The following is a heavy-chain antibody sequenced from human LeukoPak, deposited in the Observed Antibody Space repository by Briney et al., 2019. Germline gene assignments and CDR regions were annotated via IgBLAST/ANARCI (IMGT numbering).Heavy chain of an antibody. Sequence: PGGSLRLSCAASGFTFSSYGMHWVRQAPGKGLEWVARLVYDERNDYANSVKGRFTIPRDNSKNTLYLQMDNLRVDDTAVYYCARDLSAAYDFWGQGILVTVSS. D-gene: IGHD2-21*01. CDR3: ARDLSAAYDF. CDR2: LVYDERN. CDR1: GFTFSSYG. V-gene: IGHV3-33*08. J-gene: IGHJ4*02.